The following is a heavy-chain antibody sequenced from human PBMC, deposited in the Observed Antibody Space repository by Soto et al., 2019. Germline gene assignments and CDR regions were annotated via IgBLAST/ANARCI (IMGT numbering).Heavy chain of an antibody. CDR2: INHSGST. Sequence: SETLSLTCAVSSGSISSSNWWSWVRQPPGKGLEWIGEINHSGSTNYNPSLKSRVTISVDTSKNQFSLKLSSVTAADTAVYYCARGYGYNFWYFDYWGQGTLVTVSS. J-gene: IGHJ4*02. D-gene: IGHD3-3*01. V-gene: IGHV4-4*02. CDR1: SGSISSSNW. CDR3: ARGYGYNFWYFDY.